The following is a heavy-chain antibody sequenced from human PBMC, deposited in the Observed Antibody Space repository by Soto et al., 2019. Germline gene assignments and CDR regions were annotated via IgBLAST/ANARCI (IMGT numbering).Heavy chain of an antibody. J-gene: IGHJ4*02. D-gene: IGHD4-17*01. CDR3: ARAGDYGGTYYFDY. CDR2: IIPIFGTA. V-gene: IGHV1-69*01. Sequence: QVQLVQSGAEVKKPGSSVKVSCKASGGTFSSYAISWVRQVPGQGLEWMGGIIPIFGTANYAQKFQGRVTITADESTSTAYMELSSLRSEDTAVYYCARAGDYGGTYYFDYWGQGTLVTVSS. CDR1: GGTFSSYA.